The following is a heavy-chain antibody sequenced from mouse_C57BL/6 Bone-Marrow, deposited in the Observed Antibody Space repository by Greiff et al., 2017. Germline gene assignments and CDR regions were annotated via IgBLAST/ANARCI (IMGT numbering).Heavy chain of an antibody. CDR1: GYTFTDYY. Sequence: EVQLQQSGPVLVKPGASVKMSCKASGYTFTDYYMNWVKQSHGKSLEWIGVINPYNGGTSYNQKFKGKATLTVDKSSSTAYMELNSLTSEDSAVYYCAREEDYSLTGTVDDYWGQGTTLTVSS. V-gene: IGHV1-19*01. CDR3: AREEDYSLTGTVDDY. D-gene: IGHD4-1*01. J-gene: IGHJ2*01. CDR2: INPYNGGT.